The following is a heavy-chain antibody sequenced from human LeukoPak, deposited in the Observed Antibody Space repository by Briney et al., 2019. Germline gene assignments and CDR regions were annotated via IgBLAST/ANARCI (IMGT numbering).Heavy chain of an antibody. D-gene: IGHD6-13*01. CDR2: ISGSGGST. J-gene: IGHJ4*02. V-gene: IGHV3-23*01. CDR1: GFTFSSYA. Sequence: PGGSLRLSCAASGFTFSSYAMSWVRQAPGKGLEWVSAISGSGGSTYYADSVKGRFTISRDNSKHTLYLQMNSLRAEDTAVYYCAKDKKYSSIWYSSGFDYWGQGTLVTVSS. CDR3: AKDKKYSSIWYSSGFDY.